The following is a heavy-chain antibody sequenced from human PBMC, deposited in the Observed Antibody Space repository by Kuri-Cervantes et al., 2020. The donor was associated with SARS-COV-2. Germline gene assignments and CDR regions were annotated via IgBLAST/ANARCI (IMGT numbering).Heavy chain of an antibody. CDR2: IYYSGST. CDR1: GGSISSGDYY. D-gene: IGHD2-2*02. J-gene: IGHJ5*02. CDR3: ARHLAQCSSTSGYTIWGGWFDH. Sequence: LSLTCTVSGGSISSGDYYWSWIRQPPGKGLEWIGYIYYSGSTYYNPPLKSRVTIPVDTSKNQFSLKLSSVTAADTAVYYWARHLAQCSSTSGYTIWGGWFDHWGQGTLVTVSS. V-gene: IGHV4-30-4*08.